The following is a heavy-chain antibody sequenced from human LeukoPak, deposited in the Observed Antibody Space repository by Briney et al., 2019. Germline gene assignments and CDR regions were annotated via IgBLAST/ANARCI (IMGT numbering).Heavy chain of an antibody. J-gene: IGHJ5*02. Sequence: PETLSLTCAVSGGSFSSGSYYWSWIRQPPGKGLEWIGYIYYGGSTNYNPSLKSRVTISVDTSKNQFSLKLSSVTAADTAVYYCARVQYSSSWYGEFDPWGQGTLVTVSS. D-gene: IGHD6-13*01. CDR2: IYYGGST. V-gene: IGHV4-61*01. CDR3: ARVQYSSSWYGEFDP. CDR1: GGSFSSGSYY.